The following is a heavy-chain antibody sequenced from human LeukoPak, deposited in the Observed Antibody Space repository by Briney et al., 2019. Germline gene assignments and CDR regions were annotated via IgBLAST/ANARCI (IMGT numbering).Heavy chain of an antibody. Sequence: GGSLRLSCAASGFTFSNYSMNWVRQAPGKGLEWVSYISSSGSTIYYADSEKGRFTTSRDNAKNSLYLQMNSLRAEDTAVYYCAELGITMIGGVWGKGTTVTISS. CDR3: AELGITMIGGV. CDR1: GFTFSNYS. CDR2: ISSSGSTI. D-gene: IGHD3-10*02. V-gene: IGHV3-48*04. J-gene: IGHJ6*04.